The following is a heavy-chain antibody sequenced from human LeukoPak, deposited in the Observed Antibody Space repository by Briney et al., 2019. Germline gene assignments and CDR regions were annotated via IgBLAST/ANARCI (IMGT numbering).Heavy chain of an antibody. D-gene: IGHD6-19*01. J-gene: IGHJ2*01. CDR3: ARVPSYALYSSGWYTWYFDL. V-gene: IGHV4-31*03. Sequence: PSETLSLTCTVSGGSISSGGYYWSWIRQHPGKGLEWIGYIYYSGSTYYNPSLKSRVTISVDTSKNQFSLKLSSVTAADTAVYYCARVPSYALYSSGWYTWYFDLWGRGTLVTDSS. CDR2: IYYSGST. CDR1: GGSISSGGYY.